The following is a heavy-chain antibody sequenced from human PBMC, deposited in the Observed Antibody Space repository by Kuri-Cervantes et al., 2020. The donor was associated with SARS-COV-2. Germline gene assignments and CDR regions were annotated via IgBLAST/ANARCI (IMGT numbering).Heavy chain of an antibody. CDR3: AGSPGGVFDC. J-gene: IGHJ4*02. V-gene: IGHV4-34*01. CDR1: GGSFSAYY. Sequence: SQTLSLTCAVYGGSFSAYYWSWIRPPPGKGLEWIGEINHSGSTNYNPSLKSRATISVDTSKHQLSLKLSSVTAADTAVYYCAGSPGGVFDCWGQGTLVTVSS. D-gene: IGHD3-16*01. CDR2: INHSGST.